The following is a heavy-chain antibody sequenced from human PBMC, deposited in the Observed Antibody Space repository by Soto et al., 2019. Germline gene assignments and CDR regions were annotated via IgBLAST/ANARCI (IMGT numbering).Heavy chain of an antibody. CDR1: GYTFTSYY. CDR2: MNPNSGNT. CDR3: ASPIAAPDAFDI. Sequence: ASVKVSCKASGYTFTSYYINWVRQATGQGLEWMGWMNPNSGNTGYAQKFQGRVTMTRNTSISTAYMELSSLRSEDTAVYYCASPIAAPDAFDIWGQGTMVTVSS. J-gene: IGHJ3*02. D-gene: IGHD6-6*01. V-gene: IGHV1-8*01.